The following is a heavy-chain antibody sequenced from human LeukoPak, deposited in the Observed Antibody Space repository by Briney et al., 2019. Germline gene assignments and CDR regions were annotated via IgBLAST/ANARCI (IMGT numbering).Heavy chain of an antibody. Sequence: HPGGSLRLSCAASGFTFRNYWMGWVRQAPGKGLEWVANTKPDGSAEYYADSVRGRFTTSRDNANNFLYLQMNRLRAEDTAVYYCARDGGLNTNFGYWGQGTLVTVSS. V-gene: IGHV3-7*01. J-gene: IGHJ4*02. CDR1: GFTFRNYW. CDR3: ARDGGLNTNFGY. CDR2: TKPDGSAE. D-gene: IGHD2-15*01.